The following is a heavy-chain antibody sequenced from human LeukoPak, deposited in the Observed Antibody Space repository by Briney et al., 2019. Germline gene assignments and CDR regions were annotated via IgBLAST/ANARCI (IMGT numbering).Heavy chain of an antibody. V-gene: IGHV3-69-1*02. Sequence: GGSLRLSCAASGFTFSTYCMSWVRQAPGKGLEWVSSISGGSYTFYAGSLKGRFTISRDTAKNSLYLQMNRLRAEDTVVYYCTRDSGWGGDAFDIWGQGTMVTVSS. J-gene: IGHJ3*02. D-gene: IGHD6-19*01. CDR3: TRDSGWGGDAFDI. CDR1: GFTFSTYC. CDR2: ISGGSYT.